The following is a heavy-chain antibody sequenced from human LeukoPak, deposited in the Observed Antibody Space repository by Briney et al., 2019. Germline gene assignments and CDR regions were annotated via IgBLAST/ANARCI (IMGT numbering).Heavy chain of an antibody. V-gene: IGHV3-48*01. CDR2: ISSGSSTI. Sequence: GGSLRLSCVVSGFTFSSYSMKWVRQAPGKGLDWLSYISSGSSTIYYADSVKGRFTISRDNSKNTLFLQMNSLRPEDTAVYYCAIGRYYYDTSTFFTGYWGQGTLVTVSS. CDR1: GFTFSSYS. CDR3: AIGRYYYDTSTFFTGY. J-gene: IGHJ4*02. D-gene: IGHD3-22*01.